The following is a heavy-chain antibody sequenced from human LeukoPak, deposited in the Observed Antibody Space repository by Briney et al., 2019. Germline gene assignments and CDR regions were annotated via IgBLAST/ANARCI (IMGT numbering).Heavy chain of an antibody. D-gene: IGHD3-10*01. CDR2: ISSASNTI. CDR3: ARDGWFGDYNWFDP. CDR1: GFAFSSYS. J-gene: IGHJ5*02. Sequence: GESLRLSCAASGFAFSSYSMNWVRQAPGKGLEWVSYISSASNTIYYADSVKGRFTISRDNAKNSLYLQMNSLRAEDTAMYYCARDGWFGDYNWFDPWGQGALVTVSS. V-gene: IGHV3-48*01.